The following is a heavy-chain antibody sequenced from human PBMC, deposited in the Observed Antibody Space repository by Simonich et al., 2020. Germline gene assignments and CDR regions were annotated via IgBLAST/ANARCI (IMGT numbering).Heavy chain of an antibody. V-gene: IGHV3-21*01. Sequence: GGGLVKPGGSLRLSCAAAGFPFSSYSMHWVRQAPGKGLEWVSSISSSSSYIYYADSVKGRFTISRDNAKNSLYLQMNSLRAEDTAVYYCARDTSYYGSGSYYFDYWGQGTLVTVSS. CDR2: ISSSSSYI. J-gene: IGHJ4*02. D-gene: IGHD3-10*01. CDR3: ARDTSYYGSGSYYFDY. CDR1: GFPFSSYS.